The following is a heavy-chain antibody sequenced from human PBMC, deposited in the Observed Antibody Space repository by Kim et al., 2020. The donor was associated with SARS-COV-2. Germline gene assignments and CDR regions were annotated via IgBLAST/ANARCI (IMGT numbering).Heavy chain of an antibody. J-gene: IGHJ4*02. CDR3: ARRKYCSSTSCHSPFDY. V-gene: IGHV4-34*01. Sequence: SETLSLTCAVYGGSFSGYYWSWIRQPPGKGLEWIGEINHSGSTNYNPSLRSRVTISVDTSKNQFSLKLSSVTAADTAVYYCARRKYCSSTSCHSPFDYWGQGTLVTVSS. D-gene: IGHD2-2*01. CDR2: INHSGST. CDR1: GGSFSGYY.